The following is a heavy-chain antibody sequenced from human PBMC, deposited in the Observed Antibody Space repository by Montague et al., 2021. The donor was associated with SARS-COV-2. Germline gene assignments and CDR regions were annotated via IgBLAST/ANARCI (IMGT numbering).Heavy chain of an antibody. CDR1: GDSVASNRAT. D-gene: IGHD1-1*01. Sequence: CAISGDSVASNRATWNWDRQSPSRGLEWLGRTYYRSKWNNDYAVSVRGRVTINPDTSKNQLSLQLNSVTPEDTAIYYCTSGREGNYNVMDVWGQGTTVTVT. CDR2: TYYRSKWNN. J-gene: IGHJ6*02. V-gene: IGHV6-1*01. CDR3: TSGREGNYNVMDV.